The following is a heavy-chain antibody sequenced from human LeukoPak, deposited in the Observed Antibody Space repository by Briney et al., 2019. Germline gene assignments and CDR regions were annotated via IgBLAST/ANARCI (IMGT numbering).Heavy chain of an antibody. Sequence: PGGSLRLSCAASGFTFSNYAMSWVRQAPGKGLEWVSAISANGGGTYYADSVKGRFTISRDNSKNTLYLQMSSLRAEDTAVYYCAKGSSPFDYWGQGTLVTVSS. CDR3: AKGSSPFDY. CDR2: ISANGGGT. V-gene: IGHV3-23*01. D-gene: IGHD6-13*01. CDR1: GFTFSNYA. J-gene: IGHJ4*02.